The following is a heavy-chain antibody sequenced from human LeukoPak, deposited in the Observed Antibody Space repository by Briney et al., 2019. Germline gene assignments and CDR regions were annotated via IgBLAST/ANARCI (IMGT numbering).Heavy chain of an antibody. J-gene: IGHJ3*02. CDR3: AGEDPQYYYDSSRHSAFDI. CDR1: GGSFSGYY. CDR2: INHSGST. D-gene: IGHD3-22*01. Sequence: SETLSLTCAVYGGSFSGYYWSWIRQPPGKGLEWIGEINHSGSTNYNPSLKSRVTISVDTSKNQFSLKLSSVTAADTAVYYCAGEDPQYYYDSSRHSAFDIWGQGTMVTVSS. V-gene: IGHV4-34*01.